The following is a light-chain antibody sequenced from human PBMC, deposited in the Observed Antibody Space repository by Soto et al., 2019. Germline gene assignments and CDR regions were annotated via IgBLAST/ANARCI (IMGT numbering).Light chain of an antibody. J-gene: IGKJ1*01. CDR3: HQYGSSQT. Sequence: SPGERGTLSCRASQSVGSSFLAWFQHKPGQAPRLLIYGASSRATGIPDRFSGSGSGTDFTLSISRLEPEDFAVYYCHQYGSSQTFGQGTKVDIK. CDR2: GAS. CDR1: QSVGSSF. V-gene: IGKV3-20*01.